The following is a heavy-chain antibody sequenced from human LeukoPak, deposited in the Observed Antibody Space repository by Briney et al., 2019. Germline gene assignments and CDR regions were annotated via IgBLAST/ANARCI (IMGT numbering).Heavy chain of an antibody. J-gene: IGHJ4*02. CDR3: ATGGGLATEIDY. V-gene: IGHV3-30*04. CDR2: VSYDGIIK. Sequence: PGRSLRLSCATSGFTFSGCAIHWVRQAPGKGLEWVAVVSYDGIIKYYADSLKGRFTISRDNSKNTLYLQMNSLRTEDTAMYYCATGGGLATEIDYWGQGTLVTVSS. CDR1: GFTFSGCA. D-gene: IGHD3-16*01.